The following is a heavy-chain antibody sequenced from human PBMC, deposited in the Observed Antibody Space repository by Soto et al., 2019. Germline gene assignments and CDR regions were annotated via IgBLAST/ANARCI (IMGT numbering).Heavy chain of an antibody. D-gene: IGHD2-2*01. Sequence: GASVKVSCKASGYTFTSYGISWVRQAPGQGLEWMGWISAYNGNTNYAQKLQGRVTMTTDTSTSIAYMELRSLRSDDTAVYYCARDFLTYCSSTSCYDWRHWGQGTLVTSPQ. CDR2: ISAYNGNT. V-gene: IGHV1-18*01. CDR3: ARDFLTYCSSTSCYDWRH. J-gene: IGHJ4*02. CDR1: GYTFTSYG.